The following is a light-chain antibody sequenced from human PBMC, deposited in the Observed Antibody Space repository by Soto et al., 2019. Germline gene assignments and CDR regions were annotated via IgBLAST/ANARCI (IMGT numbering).Light chain of an antibody. CDR2: DVS. CDR1: SSDVGGYNY. V-gene: IGLV2-14*01. J-gene: IGLJ2*01. Sequence: QSALTQPASVSGSPGQSITISCTGTSSDVGGYNYVSWYQQHPGKAPKLMIYDVSNRPSGVSNRVSGSKSGNTASRTISGLQAEDEADYYCSSYTGRSTPVVFGGGTKVTVL. CDR3: SSYTGRSTPVV.